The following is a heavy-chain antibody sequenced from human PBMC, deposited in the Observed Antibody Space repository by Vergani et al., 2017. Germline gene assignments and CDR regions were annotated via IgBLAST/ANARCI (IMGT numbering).Heavy chain of an antibody. Sequence: EVKLVESGGGLVQPGESLRLSCTTSGFPFSFFWMSWVRQAPGQGLEWVANVKQDGSVKYYGDSVEGRFTVSRDSSSLHLEMKGLRAEDTALYYCARVRYLCSGDCHPGEYYYYMDVWGKGTTVTVTS. J-gene: IGHJ6*03. D-gene: IGHD2-21*01. CDR2: VKQDGSVK. V-gene: IGHV3-7*01. CDR3: ARVRYLCSGDCHPGEYYYYMDV. CDR1: GFPFSFFW.